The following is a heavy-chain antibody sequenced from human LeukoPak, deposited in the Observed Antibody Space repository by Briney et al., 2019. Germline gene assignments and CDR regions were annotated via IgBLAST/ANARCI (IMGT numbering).Heavy chain of an antibody. V-gene: IGHV1-2*02. CDR3: ARDVDTAMVRDY. J-gene: IGHJ4*02. CDR1: GHTFTGYY. CDR2: INPNSGGT. Sequence: GASVKVSCKASGHTFTGYYMHWLRQAPGQGLEWMGWINPNSGGTNYAQKFQGRVTMTRDTSISTAYMELSRLRSDDTAVYYCARDVDTAMVRDYWGQGTLVTVSS. D-gene: IGHD5-18*01.